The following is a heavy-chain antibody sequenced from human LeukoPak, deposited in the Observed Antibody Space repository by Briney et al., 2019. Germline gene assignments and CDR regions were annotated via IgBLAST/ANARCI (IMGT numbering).Heavy chain of an antibody. Sequence: SETLSLTCAVYGGSFSGYYWSWIRQPPGKGLVWIGETTHSGSTNCNPSLRSRVTIAVDRSKNQFSLKLSSVTAADTAVYYCARRDYGDYVGSDYWGQGTLVTVSS. CDR1: GGSFSGYY. CDR2: TTHSGST. CDR3: ARRDYGDYVGSDY. D-gene: IGHD4-17*01. J-gene: IGHJ4*02. V-gene: IGHV4-34*01.